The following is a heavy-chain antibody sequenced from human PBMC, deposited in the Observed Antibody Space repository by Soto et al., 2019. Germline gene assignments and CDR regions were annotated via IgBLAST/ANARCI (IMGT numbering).Heavy chain of an antibody. CDR3: ARGAPGDFGDYYYYGMDV. Sequence: ASVKVSCKASGGTFSSYAISWVRQAPGQGLEWMGGIIPIFGTANYAQKFQGRVTITADESTSTAYMELSSLRSEDTAVYYCARGAPGDFGDYYYYGMDVWGQGTTVTVSS. CDR1: GGTFSSYA. CDR2: IIPIFGTA. J-gene: IGHJ6*02. V-gene: IGHV1-69*13. D-gene: IGHD3-16*01.